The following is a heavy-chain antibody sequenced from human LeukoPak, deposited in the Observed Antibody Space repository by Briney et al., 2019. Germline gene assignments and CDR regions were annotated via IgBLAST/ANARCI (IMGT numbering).Heavy chain of an antibody. Sequence: ASVKVSCKTSGYTFSSYGISWLRQAPGQGLEWMGWISTWNVNTNYAQKFQGRVTMTEDTSTDTAYMELSSLRSEDTAVYYCATKRSLYGDYDYWGQGTLVTVSS. CDR3: ATKRSLYGDYDY. V-gene: IGHV1-18*01. J-gene: IGHJ4*02. CDR1: GYTFSSYG. D-gene: IGHD4-17*01. CDR2: ISTWNVNT.